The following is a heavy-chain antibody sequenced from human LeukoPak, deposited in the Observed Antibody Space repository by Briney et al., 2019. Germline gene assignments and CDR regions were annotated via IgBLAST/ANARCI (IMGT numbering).Heavy chain of an antibody. D-gene: IGHD3-22*01. CDR1: GGSFSGYY. V-gene: IGHV4-34*01. CDR3: ARGPYYYDSSGYYSFDY. CDR2: INHSGST. J-gene: IGHJ4*02. Sequence: SETLSLTCAVYGGSFSGYYWSWIRQPPGKGLEWIGEINHSGSTNYNPSLKSRVTISVDTSKNQFSLKLSSVTAADTAVYYCARGPYYYDSSGYYSFDYWGQGTLVTVSS.